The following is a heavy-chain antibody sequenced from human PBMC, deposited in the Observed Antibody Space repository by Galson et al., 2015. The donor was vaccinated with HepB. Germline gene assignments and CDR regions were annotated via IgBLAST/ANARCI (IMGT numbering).Heavy chain of an antibody. CDR3: ARDGARQLERHIRGLNWFDP. Sequence: SVKVSCKASGYTFTSYYMHWVRQAPGQGLEWMGIINPSGGSTSYAQKFQGRVTMTRDTSTSTVYMELSSLRSEDTAVYYCARDGARQLERHIRGLNWFDPWGQGTLVTVSS. J-gene: IGHJ5*02. CDR2: INPSGGST. CDR1: GYTFTSYY. V-gene: IGHV1-46*03. D-gene: IGHD1-1*01.